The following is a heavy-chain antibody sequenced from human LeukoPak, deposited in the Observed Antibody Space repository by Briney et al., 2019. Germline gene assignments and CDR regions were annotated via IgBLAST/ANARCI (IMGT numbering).Heavy chain of an antibody. J-gene: IGHJ5*02. Sequence: PSQTLSLTCTVSGGSISSGDYYWSWIRQPPGKGLEWIGYIYYSGSTYYNPSLKNRVTISVDTSKNQFSLKLSSVTAVDTAVYYCARHNYCSSTSCYSPWGQGTLVTVSS. CDR3: ARHNYCSSTSCYSP. V-gene: IGHV4-30-4*08. CDR2: IYYSGST. D-gene: IGHD2-2*01. CDR1: GGSISSGDYY.